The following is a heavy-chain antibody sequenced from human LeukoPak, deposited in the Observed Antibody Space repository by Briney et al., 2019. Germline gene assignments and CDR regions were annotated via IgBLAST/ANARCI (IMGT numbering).Heavy chain of an antibody. J-gene: IGHJ4*02. CDR1: GFTFSSHG. V-gene: IGHV3-23*01. D-gene: IGHD1-26*01. Sequence: GRSLRLSCAASGFTFSSHGMHWVRQAPGKGLEWVSAISGSGGSTYYADSVKGRFTISRDNSKNTLYLQMNSLRAEDTAVYYCAKDSNSGSYFFRYWGQGTLVTVSS. CDR2: ISGSGGST. CDR3: AKDSNSGSYFFRY.